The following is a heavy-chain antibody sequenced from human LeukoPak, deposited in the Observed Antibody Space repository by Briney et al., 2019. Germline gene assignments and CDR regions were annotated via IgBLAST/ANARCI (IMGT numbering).Heavy chain of an antibody. D-gene: IGHD3-16*01. CDR3: TRGAGWLIDY. Sequence: NSSETLSLTCTVSDDSISDYYRGWIRQPPGKGLEWFGYFHNSGTSTYNPSLKSRVTISADTSKNQFSLKLNSLTTADTAVYYCTRGAGWLIDYWGQGILVTVSS. CDR2: FHNSGTS. J-gene: IGHJ4*02. V-gene: IGHV4-59*01. CDR1: DDSISDYY.